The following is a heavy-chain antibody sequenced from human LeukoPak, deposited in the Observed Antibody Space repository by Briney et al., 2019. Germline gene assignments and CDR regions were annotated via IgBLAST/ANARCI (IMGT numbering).Heavy chain of an antibody. CDR2: IWYDGSNK. Sequence: GGSLRLSCAASGFTFSSYGIHWVRQAPGKGPEWVALIWYDGSNKYYADSVKGRFTISRDNSKNTLYLQMNSLRAEDTAMYHCVRGSGVYYDYWGQGTLVTVTS. J-gene: IGHJ4*02. CDR3: VRGSGVYYDY. D-gene: IGHD3-3*01. CDR1: GFTFSSYG. V-gene: IGHV3-33*01.